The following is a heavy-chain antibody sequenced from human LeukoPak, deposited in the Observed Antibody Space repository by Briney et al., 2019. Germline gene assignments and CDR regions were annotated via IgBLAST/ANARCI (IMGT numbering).Heavy chain of an antibody. D-gene: IGHD3-3*01. V-gene: IGHV3-74*01. CDR1: GFTFSSYW. CDR2: INSDGSST. J-gene: IGHJ6*03. CDR3: ARDPYYDFWSGYFYYYMDV. Sequence: PGGSLRLSCAASGFTFSSYWMHWVRQAPGKGRVWVSRINSDGSSTSYADSVKGRFTISRDNAKNTLYLQMNSLRAEDTAVYYCARDPYYDFWSGYFYYYMDVWGKGTTVTVSS.